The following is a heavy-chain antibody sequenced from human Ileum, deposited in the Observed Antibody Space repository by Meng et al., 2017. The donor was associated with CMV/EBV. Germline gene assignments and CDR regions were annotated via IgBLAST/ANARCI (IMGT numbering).Heavy chain of an antibody. V-gene: IGHV3-11*04. CDR1: GFTFSDYY. J-gene: IGHJ5*02. CDR3: ATCITGTTGPFDP. CDR2: ISSSGSTI. Sequence: GGPLRLSCAASGFTFSDYYMSWIRQAPGKGLEWVSYISSSGSTIYYADSVKGRFTISRDNAKNSPYLQMNSLRAEDTAVYYCATCITGTTGPFDPWGQGTLVTVSS. D-gene: IGHD1-7*01.